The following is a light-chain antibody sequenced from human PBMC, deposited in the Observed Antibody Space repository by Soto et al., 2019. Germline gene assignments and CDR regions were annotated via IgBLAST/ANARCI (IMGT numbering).Light chain of an antibody. CDR3: QHYNTYPWT. Sequence: EIVMTQSPATLAVSPGESATLSCRASQSVSSHLAWYQQKPGQAPRVLIYGESTRATGIPARFTGSGSGTEFTLTISSLQPGDFATYYCQHYNTYPWTFGHGTKVDIK. CDR2: GES. V-gene: IGKV3-15*01. J-gene: IGKJ1*01. CDR1: QSVSSH.